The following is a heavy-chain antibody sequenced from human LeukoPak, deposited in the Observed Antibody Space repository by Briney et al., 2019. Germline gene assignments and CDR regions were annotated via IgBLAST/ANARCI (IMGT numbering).Heavy chain of an antibody. V-gene: IGHV3-43*02. J-gene: IGHJ4*02. CDR2: ISGDGGST. CDR1: GFTFDDYA. CDR3: AKDKVRPTNYYDSSGYILDY. D-gene: IGHD3-22*01. Sequence: GGSLRLSCAASGFTFDDYAMHWVRQAPGKGLEWVSLISGDGGSTYYADSVKGRFTISRDNSKNSLYLQMNSLRTEDTALYYCAKDKVRPTNYYDSSGYILDYWGQGTLVTVSS.